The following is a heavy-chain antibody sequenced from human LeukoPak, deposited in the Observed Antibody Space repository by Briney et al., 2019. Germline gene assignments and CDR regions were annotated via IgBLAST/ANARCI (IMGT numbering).Heavy chain of an antibody. D-gene: IGHD2-2*01. CDR2: IIPMFGTS. J-gene: IGHJ4*02. CDR1: GGTFSSSA. CDR3: ATEQPPLISPAGVY. V-gene: IGHV1-69*01. Sequence: ASVKVSCKASGGTFSSSAISWVRQDPGQGLEWMGGIIPMFGTSNYPQKFQGRVTITADESTSTAHLELRSLRSEDTAAYYCATEQPPLISPAGVYWGQGPLVTVSS.